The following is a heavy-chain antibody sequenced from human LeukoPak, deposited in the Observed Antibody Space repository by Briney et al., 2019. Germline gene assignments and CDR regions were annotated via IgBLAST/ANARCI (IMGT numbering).Heavy chain of an antibody. CDR2: IYYSGST. V-gene: IGHV4-39*07. D-gene: IGHD3-22*01. CDR3: ARDPSHDSSGYSYFDY. Sequence: PSETLSLTCTVSGGSISSSSYYWGWIRQPPGKGLEWIGTIYYSGSTYYNPSLKSRVTISVDTSKNQFSLKLSSVTAADTAVYYCARDPSHDSSGYSYFDYWGQGTLVTVSS. CDR1: GGSISSSSYY. J-gene: IGHJ4*02.